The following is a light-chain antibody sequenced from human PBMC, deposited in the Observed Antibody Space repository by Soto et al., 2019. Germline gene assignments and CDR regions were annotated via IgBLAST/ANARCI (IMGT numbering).Light chain of an antibody. V-gene: IGKV1D-16*01. CDR3: QQYNIYPLT. J-gene: IGKJ4*01. CDR1: QDINSY. CDR2: AAS. Sequence: DVQMTQSPSSLSASVGDRATITCRASQDINSYLAWYQQKPGNAPKSLIYAASSLQPGVPSMFSGSESGTDFTLTISNLQPDDSATDYCQQYNIYPLTFGGGTKVEIK.